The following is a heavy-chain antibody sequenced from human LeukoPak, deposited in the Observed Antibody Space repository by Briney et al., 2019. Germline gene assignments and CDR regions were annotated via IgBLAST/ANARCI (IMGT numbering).Heavy chain of an antibody. CDR3: ARAGRDGLFDY. J-gene: IGHJ4*02. CDR1: GFTFSNYW. Sequence: GGSLRLSCAASGFTFSNYWMHWVRQGPGKGLVWVSRIRSDGTSTSYADSVKGRFTISRDNAKNSLYLQMNSLRAEDTAVYYCARAGRDGLFDYWGQGTLVTVSS. V-gene: IGHV3-74*01. D-gene: IGHD5-24*01. CDR2: IRSDGTST.